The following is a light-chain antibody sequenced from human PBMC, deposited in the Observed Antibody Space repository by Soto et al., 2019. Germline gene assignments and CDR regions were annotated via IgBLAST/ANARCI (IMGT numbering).Light chain of an antibody. Sequence: EIVLTQSPGTLSLFPGERATLSCRASQSVSSSYLAWYQQKPGQAPRLLIYGASSRATGIPDRFSGSGSGTDFTLTISGLQPEDFATYFCQQLYTYPHTFGLGTQLQI. CDR1: QSVSSSY. J-gene: IGKJ2*01. V-gene: IGKV3-20*01. CDR3: QQLYTYPHT. CDR2: GAS.